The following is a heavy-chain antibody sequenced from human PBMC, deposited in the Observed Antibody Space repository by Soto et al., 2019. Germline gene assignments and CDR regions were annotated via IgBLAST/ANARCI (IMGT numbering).Heavy chain of an antibody. CDR3: AREFDY. CDR1: GFTFSNSW. Sequence: EVQLVESGGGLVQPGGSLRLSCATSGFTFSNSWMSWVRQAPGKGLEWVANIKQDGSEKYYVDSVKGRFTISRDNARNSLYLQMNSLRAEDTAVYYCAREFDYRGQGTLVTVSS. J-gene: IGHJ4*02. V-gene: IGHV3-7*04. CDR2: IKQDGSEK.